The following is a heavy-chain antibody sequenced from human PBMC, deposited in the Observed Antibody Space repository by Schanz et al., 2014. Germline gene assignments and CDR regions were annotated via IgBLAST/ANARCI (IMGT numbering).Heavy chain of an antibody. J-gene: IGHJ4*02. V-gene: IGHV1-46*03. D-gene: IGHD6-13*01. CDR3: ARDGEAAAGCDY. CDR2: INPSSGTS. Sequence: QVQLVQSGAEVKKPGASVKVSCKASGYTFTTYYIHWVRQAPGQGLEWMGKINPSSGTSRIAQNFQGRLTVTRATSTSTVNMELSSLRSEDTAVYYCARDGEAAAGCDYWGQGTLVTVSS. CDR1: GYTFTTYY.